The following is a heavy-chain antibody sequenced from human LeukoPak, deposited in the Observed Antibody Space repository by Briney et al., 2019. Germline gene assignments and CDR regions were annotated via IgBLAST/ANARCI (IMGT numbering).Heavy chain of an antibody. J-gene: IGHJ4*02. CDR2: INWNGGNT. CDR3: GRDLSGWYGPDY. V-gene: IGHV3-20*04. CDR1: GFTFDDYG. Sequence: GGSLRLSCAASGFTFDDYGMSWVRHAPGKGLEWVAGINWNGGNTGYSDSVKGRFTISRDNAKNSLYLQMDSLRAEDTALYYCGRDLSGWYGPDYWGQGTLVTVSS. D-gene: IGHD6-19*01.